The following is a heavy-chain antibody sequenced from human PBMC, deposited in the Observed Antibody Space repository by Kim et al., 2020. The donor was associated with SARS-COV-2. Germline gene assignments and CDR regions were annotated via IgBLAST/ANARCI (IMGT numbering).Heavy chain of an antibody. CDR3: ARAKDYYGSGSRDAFDI. Sequence: ASVKVSCKASGYTFTSYAMHWVRQAPGQRLEWMGWINAGNGNTKYSQKFQGRVTITRDTSASTAYMELSSLRSEDTAVYYCARAKDYYGSGSRDAFDIWGQGTKVTVSS. J-gene: IGHJ3*02. V-gene: IGHV1-3*01. CDR1: GYTFTSYA. D-gene: IGHD3-10*01. CDR2: INAGNGNT.